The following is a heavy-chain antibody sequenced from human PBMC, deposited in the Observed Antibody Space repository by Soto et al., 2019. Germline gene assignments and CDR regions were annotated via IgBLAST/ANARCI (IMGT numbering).Heavy chain of an antibody. D-gene: IGHD2-15*01. CDR3: ARVPRAVVVVAASKGYYYMDV. V-gene: IGHV4-34*01. CDR1: DGSFSGYY. CDR2: INHSGST. J-gene: IGHJ6*03. Sequence: SETLSLTCAVYDGSFSGYYWSWIRQPPGKGLEWIGEINHSGSTNYNPSLKSRVTISVDTSKNQFSLKLSSVTAADTAVYYCARVPRAVVVVAASKGYYYMDVWGKGTTVTVSS.